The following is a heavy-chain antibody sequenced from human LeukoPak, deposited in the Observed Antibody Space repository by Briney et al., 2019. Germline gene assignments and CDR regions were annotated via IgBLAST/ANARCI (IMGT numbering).Heavy chain of an antibody. CDR2: IVVGSGNT. J-gene: IGHJ4*02. CDR1: GFTFTSSA. V-gene: IGHV1-58*02. CDR3: AADVESSGYAN. Sequence: GASVKVSYKASGFTFTSSAMQWVRQARGQRLEWIGWIVVGSGNTNYAQKFQERVTIARDMSTSTAYMELSSLRSEDTAVYYCAADVESSGYANWGQGTLVTVSS. D-gene: IGHD3-22*01.